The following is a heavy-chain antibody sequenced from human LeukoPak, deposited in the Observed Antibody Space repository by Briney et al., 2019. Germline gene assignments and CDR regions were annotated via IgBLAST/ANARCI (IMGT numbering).Heavy chain of an antibody. D-gene: IGHD3-3*01. CDR3: ARSYYDFWSGYLYHYYYYMDV. CDR1: GYSISSGYY. J-gene: IGHJ6*03. V-gene: IGHV4-38-2*01. Sequence: PSETLSLTCAVSGYSISSGYYWGWIRQPPGKGLEWIASIYHSGSTYYNPSLKSRVTISVDTSKNQFSLKLSSVTAADTAVYYCARSYYDFWSGYLYHYYYYMDVWGKGTTVTVSS. CDR2: IYHSGST.